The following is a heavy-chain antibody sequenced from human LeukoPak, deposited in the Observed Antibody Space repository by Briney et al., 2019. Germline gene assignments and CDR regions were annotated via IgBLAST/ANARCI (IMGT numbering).Heavy chain of an antibody. J-gene: IGHJ4*02. Sequence: SETLSLTCTVSGGSISSYYWSWIRQPPGKGLEWIGYIYYSGSTNYNPSLQSRVSISVDTSKNQFSLQLASVTAADTAVYYCARRFGFCTGGICYNYFDYWGQGTLVTVSS. D-gene: IGHD2-15*01. CDR3: ARRFGFCTGGICYNYFDY. V-gene: IGHV4-59*08. CDR2: IYYSGST. CDR1: GGSISSYY.